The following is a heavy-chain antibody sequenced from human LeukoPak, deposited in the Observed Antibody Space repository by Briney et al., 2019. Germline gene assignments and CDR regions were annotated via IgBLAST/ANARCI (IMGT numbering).Heavy chain of an antibody. V-gene: IGHV4-34*01. CDR3: ARERGTDYYDSSGYPRGAFDI. CDR2: INHSGST. CDR1: GGSFSGYY. D-gene: IGHD3-22*01. J-gene: IGHJ3*02. Sequence: PSETLSLTCAVYGGSFSGYYWSWIRQPPGKGLEWIGEINHSGSTNYNPSLKSRVTISVDTSKNQFSLKLSSVTAADTAVYYCARERGTDYYDSSGYPRGAFDIWGQGTMVTVSS.